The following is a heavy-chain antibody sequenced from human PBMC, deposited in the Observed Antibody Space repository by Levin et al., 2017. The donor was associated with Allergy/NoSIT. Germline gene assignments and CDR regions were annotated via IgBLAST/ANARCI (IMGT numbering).Heavy chain of an antibody. Sequence: GESLKISCAASGFTFSSYGMHWVRQAPGKGLEWVAVISYDGSNKYYADSVKGRFTISRDNSKNTLYLQMNSLRAEDTAVYYCAKVAVAGPFDPWGQGTLVTVSS. V-gene: IGHV3-30*18. J-gene: IGHJ5*02. CDR3: AKVAVAGPFDP. CDR1: GFTFSSYG. D-gene: IGHD6-19*01. CDR2: ISYDGSNK.